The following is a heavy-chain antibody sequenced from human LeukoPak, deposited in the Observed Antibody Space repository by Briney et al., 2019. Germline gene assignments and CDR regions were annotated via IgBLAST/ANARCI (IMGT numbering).Heavy chain of an antibody. Sequence: SETLSLTCAVSGYSISSGYYWGWIRQPPGKGLEWIGSIYHSGSTYYNPSLKSRVTISIDTSKNQFSLKLSSVTAADTAVYYCARPTYSGSYSGAFDIWGQGTMVTVSS. V-gene: IGHV4-38-2*01. J-gene: IGHJ3*02. CDR3: ARPTYSGSYSGAFDI. CDR1: GYSISSGYY. CDR2: IYHSGST. D-gene: IGHD1-26*01.